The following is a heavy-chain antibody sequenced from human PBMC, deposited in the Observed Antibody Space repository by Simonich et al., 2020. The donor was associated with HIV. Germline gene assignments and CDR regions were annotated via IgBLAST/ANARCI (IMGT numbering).Heavy chain of an antibody. CDR2: INPNSGGT. V-gene: IGHV1-2*06. CDR1: GYTLTGYY. CDR3: ASQVGVVVTAIPYYFDY. J-gene: IGHJ4*02. Sequence: QVQLVQSGAEVKKPGASVKVSCKASGYTLTGYYMHWVRQAPGQGLEWMGRINPNSGGTNYAQKFQGRVTMTRDTSISTAYMELSRLRSDDTAVYYCASQVGVVVTAIPYYFDYWGQGTLVTVSS. D-gene: IGHD2-21*02.